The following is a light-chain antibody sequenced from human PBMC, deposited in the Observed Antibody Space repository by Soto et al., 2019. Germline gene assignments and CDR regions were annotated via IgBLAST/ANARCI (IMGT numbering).Light chain of an antibody. J-gene: IGLJ1*01. V-gene: IGLV1-51*02. Sequence: QSVLTQPPSVSAAPGQKVTISCSGSSSNIGNNYVSWYQQLPGTAPKLLIYENNKRPSGIPDRFSGSKSGTSATLGITGRQTGDEADYYCGTWDSSLSAVFGTGTKVTVL. CDR2: ENN. CDR1: SSNIGNNY. CDR3: GTWDSSLSAV.